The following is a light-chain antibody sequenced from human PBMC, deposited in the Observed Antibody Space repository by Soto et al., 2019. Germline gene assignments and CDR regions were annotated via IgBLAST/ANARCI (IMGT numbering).Light chain of an antibody. Sequence: QSALTQPASVSGSPGQSITISCTGTSSDVGRYNYVSWYQHHPGKAPKLMIYEVSNRPSGDSNRFSGSKSGDTASLTISGLQAEDEADYYCSSYTSSGTVVFGGGTQLTVL. V-gene: IGLV2-14*01. CDR1: SSDVGRYNY. J-gene: IGLJ2*01. CDR2: EVS. CDR3: SSYTSSGTVV.